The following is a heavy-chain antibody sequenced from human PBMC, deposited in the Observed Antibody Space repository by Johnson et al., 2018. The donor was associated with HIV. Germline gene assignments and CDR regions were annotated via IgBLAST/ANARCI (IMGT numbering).Heavy chain of an antibody. CDR2: LSGSGGSS. D-gene: IGHD6-6*01. CDR3: ARSRARPRRFDAVDL. CDR1: GFTFSSYT. J-gene: IGHJ3*01. Sequence: VQLVESGGGVVQPGRSLRLSCAASGFTFSSYTMSWVRQAPGKGLEWVSTLSGSGGSSYYADSVKGRFTISRDNSKNTLYLQANILKAGDPAVYYCARSRARPRRFDAVDLWGQGTRVTVSS. V-gene: IGHV3-23*04.